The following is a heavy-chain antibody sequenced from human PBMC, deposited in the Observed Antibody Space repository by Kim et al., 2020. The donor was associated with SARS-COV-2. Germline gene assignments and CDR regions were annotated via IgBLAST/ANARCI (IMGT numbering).Heavy chain of an antibody. J-gene: IGHJ5*02. V-gene: IGHV4-30-4*01. Sequence: SETLSLTCTVSGGSISSGDYYWSWIRQPPGKGLEWIGYIYYSGSTYYNPSLKSRVTISVDTSKNQFSLKLSSVTAADTAVYYCARDTVVVPAATLGGPLGFDPWGQGTLVTVSS. CDR1: GGSISSGDYY. D-gene: IGHD2-2*01. CDR3: ARDTVVVPAATLGGPLGFDP. CDR2: IYYSGST.